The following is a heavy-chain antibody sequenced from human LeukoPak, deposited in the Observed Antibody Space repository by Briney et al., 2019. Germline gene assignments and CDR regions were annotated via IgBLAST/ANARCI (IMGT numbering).Heavy chain of an antibody. Sequence: PSETLSLTCTVSGGAISSSSYYWGWIRQPPGKGLEWIGSIFYSGSTYYTPSLKSRVTISVDTSKNQFSLKLSSVTAADTAVYYCGRHQTMYYGMDVWGQGTTVTVSS. V-gene: IGHV4-39*01. J-gene: IGHJ6*02. CDR1: GGAISSSSYY. D-gene: IGHD4/OR15-4a*01. CDR3: GRHQTMYYGMDV. CDR2: IFYSGST.